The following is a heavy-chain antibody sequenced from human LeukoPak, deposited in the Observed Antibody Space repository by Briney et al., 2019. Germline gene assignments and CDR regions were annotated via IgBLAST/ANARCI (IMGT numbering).Heavy chain of an antibody. CDR3: AKAPVIRFLEYYYYMDV. Sequence: GGSLRLSCAASGFTFSSYGMHWVRQAPGKGLEWVAFIRYDGSNKYYADSVKGRFTISRDNSKNTLYLQMNSLRAEDTAVYYCAKAPVIRFLEYYYYMDVWGKGTTVTVSS. V-gene: IGHV3-30*02. J-gene: IGHJ6*03. CDR1: GFTFSSYG. D-gene: IGHD3-3*01. CDR2: IRYDGSNK.